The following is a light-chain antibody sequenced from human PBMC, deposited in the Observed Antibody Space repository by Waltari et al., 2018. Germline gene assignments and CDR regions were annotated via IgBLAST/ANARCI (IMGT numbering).Light chain of an antibody. CDR2: IFS. Sequence: QSALTQPASVSGSPGQSITISCTGTSSDVGAYNYVPCYQQHPGKAPKLMIFIFSNRPSGVSNRFSGSKSGNTASLTISGLQAEDEADYYCSSYISSSTLELFGGGTSLTVL. J-gene: IGLJ2*01. V-gene: IGLV2-14*03. CDR1: SSDVGAYNY. CDR3: SSYISSSTLEL.